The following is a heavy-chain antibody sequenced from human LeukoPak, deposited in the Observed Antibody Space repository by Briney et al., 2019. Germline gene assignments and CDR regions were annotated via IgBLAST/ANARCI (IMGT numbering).Heavy chain of an antibody. CDR2: INPSGGST. D-gene: IGHD1-26*01. CDR1: GYTFTSYY. Sequence: ASVKVSCKSSGYTFTSYYLHWVRQAPGQGLEWMGMINPSGGSTSSAQKFQGRVTMTRDTSTSAVYMELGSLRSEDTAIYYCARAKVGAPFGGGFDYWGQGTLVTVSS. V-gene: IGHV1-46*01. J-gene: IGHJ4*02. CDR3: ARAKVGAPFGGGFDY.